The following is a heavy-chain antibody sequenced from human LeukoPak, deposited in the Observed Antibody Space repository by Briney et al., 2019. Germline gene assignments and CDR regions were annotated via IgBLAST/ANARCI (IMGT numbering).Heavy chain of an antibody. D-gene: IGHD6-19*01. CDR1: GYSFTTYW. V-gene: IGHV5-51*01. J-gene: IGHJ4*02. CDR3: ARHTYNNGWWGGDY. Sequence: GESLKISCKGSGYSFTTYWIGWVRQTPGKGLEWMGIIYPGDSDTGYSPSFQGHVTISADKSISTAYLQWSSLKASDTAMYYCARHTYNNGWWGGDYWGQGTLVTVSS. CDR2: IYPGDSDT.